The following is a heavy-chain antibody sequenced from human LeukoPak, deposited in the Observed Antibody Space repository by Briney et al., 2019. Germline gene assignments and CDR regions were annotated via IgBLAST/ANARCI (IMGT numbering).Heavy chain of an antibody. D-gene: IGHD3-22*01. CDR3: AKVYDTSGYYFFFDY. V-gene: IGHV3-23*01. J-gene: IGHJ4*02. Sequence: PGGTPRLSCAASGFTFSNYGMNWVRQAPGKGLEWVSSIRVRSDSTHYADSVQGRFTISRDDSKNTLYLQMNSLRAEDTAVYYCAKVYDTSGYYFFFDYWGQGTLVTVSS. CDR1: GFTFSNYG. CDR2: IRVRSDST.